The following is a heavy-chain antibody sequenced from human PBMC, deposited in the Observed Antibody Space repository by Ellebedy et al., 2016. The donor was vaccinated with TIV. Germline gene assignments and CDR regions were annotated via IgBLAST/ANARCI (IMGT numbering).Heavy chain of an antibody. V-gene: IGHV3-53*01. J-gene: IGHJ4*02. D-gene: IGHD1-14*01. CDR2: IYSGGST. Sequence: PGGSLRLSCAASGFTVSSNYMSWVRQAPGKGLEWVSVIYSGGSTYYADSVKGRFTISRENAKNSLYLQMNSLRAGDTAVYYCARATEGLDYWGQGTLVTVSS. CDR3: ARATEGLDY. CDR1: GFTVSSNY.